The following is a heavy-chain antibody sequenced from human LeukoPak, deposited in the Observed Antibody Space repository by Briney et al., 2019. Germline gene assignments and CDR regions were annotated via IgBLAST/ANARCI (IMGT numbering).Heavy chain of an antibody. CDR2: ITGTGGST. J-gene: IGHJ3*02. CDR3: AKVRDTRDWYKDAFDI. Sequence: GGSLRRSCAASGFTFTSYAMSWVRQAPGKGLEWVSAITGTGGSTYYAASVKGRFTVSRDNSKNTLYLQMSSLRAEDTAMYYCAKVRDTRDWYKDAFDIWGQGTRVTVSS. D-gene: IGHD3/OR15-3a*01. CDR1: GFTFTSYA. V-gene: IGHV3-23*01.